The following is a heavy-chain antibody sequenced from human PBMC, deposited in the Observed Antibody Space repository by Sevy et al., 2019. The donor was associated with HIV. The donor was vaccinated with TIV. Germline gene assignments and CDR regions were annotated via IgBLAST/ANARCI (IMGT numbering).Heavy chain of an antibody. Sequence: GESLKISCKGSGYSFTSYWNGWVRQMPGKGLEWMGIIYPGDSDTRNCPSFQGQVTISADKSISTAYLQLSSLKASDTAMYYCARQAASYYDSSGYLRAFDIWGQGTMVTVSS. CDR2: IYPGDSDT. J-gene: IGHJ3*02. V-gene: IGHV5-51*01. D-gene: IGHD3-22*01. CDR1: GYSFTSYW. CDR3: ARQAASYYDSSGYLRAFDI.